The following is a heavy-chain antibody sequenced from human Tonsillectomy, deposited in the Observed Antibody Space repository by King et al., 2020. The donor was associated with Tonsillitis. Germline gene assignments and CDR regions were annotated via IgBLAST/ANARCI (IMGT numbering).Heavy chain of an antibody. D-gene: IGHD3-16*02. CDR3: SRGHYDYLWGTYRYLDY. Sequence: QLQESGPGLVKPSQTLSLTCTVSGGSISSGDYYWSWIRQAPGRGLEWIGNIDYSGRTYYNRSLTSRLTISVDTSKNQFSLKLSSVTAADTALYYCSRGHYDYLWGTYRYLDYWGQGTLVTVSS. CDR2: IDYSGRT. CDR1: GGSISSGDYY. J-gene: IGHJ4*02. V-gene: IGHV4-30-4*01.